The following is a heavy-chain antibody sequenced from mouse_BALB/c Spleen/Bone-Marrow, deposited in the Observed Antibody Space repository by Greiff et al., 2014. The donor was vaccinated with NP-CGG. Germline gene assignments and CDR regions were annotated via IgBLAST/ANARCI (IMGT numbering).Heavy chain of an antibody. D-gene: IGHD2-4*01. V-gene: IGHV1S56*01. CDR1: GYTFTTYD. Sequence: VQLVESGPELVKPGALVKISCKASGYTFTTYDINWVKQRPGQGLEWIGWISPGDGNTSYNEKFKGKATLTADKSSSTAYMQLSSLTSENSAVYFCARGGDYHYFDYWGQGTTLTVSS. CDR3: ARGGDYHYFDY. J-gene: IGHJ2*01. CDR2: ISPGDGNT.